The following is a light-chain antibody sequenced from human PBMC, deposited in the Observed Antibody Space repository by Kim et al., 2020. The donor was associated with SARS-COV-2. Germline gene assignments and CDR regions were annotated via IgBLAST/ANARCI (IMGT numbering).Light chain of an antibody. CDR2: DVS. CDR1: SSDVGGYNY. Sequence: SPRQSVTISCTGTSSDVGGYNYVSWYQQQPGKAPKLMIYDVSKRPSGVPDRFAGSKSGNTASLTISGLQAEDEADYYCCSYAGSYVFGTGTKVTVL. V-gene: IGLV2-11*01. CDR3: CSYAGSYV. J-gene: IGLJ1*01.